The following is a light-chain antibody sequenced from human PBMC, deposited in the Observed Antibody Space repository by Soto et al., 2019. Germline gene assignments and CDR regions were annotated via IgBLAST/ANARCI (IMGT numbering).Light chain of an antibody. CDR2: GNS. V-gene: IGLV1-40*01. J-gene: IGLJ2*01. CDR3: QSYDSILSVVV. Sequence: QSVLTQPPSVSGATGQRVTISCTGSSSNIGAGYDVHWYQQLPGTAPKLLIYGNSNRPSGVPDRFSGSKSGTSASLAITGLKAEDEADYYCQSYDSILSVVVFGGGTKLTVL. CDR1: SSNIGAGYD.